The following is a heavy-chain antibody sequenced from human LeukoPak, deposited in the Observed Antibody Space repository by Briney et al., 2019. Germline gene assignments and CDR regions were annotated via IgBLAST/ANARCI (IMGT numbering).Heavy chain of an antibody. D-gene: IGHD5-18*01. CDR1: GYSFTSYW. CDR2: IDPSGSYT. V-gene: IGHV5-10-1*01. Sequence: GESLKISCKGSGYSFTSYWISWVRQMPGKGLEWMGRIDPSGSYTNYSPSFQGHVTISADKSISTAYLQWSSLKASDTAMYYCARTVDTAMANDAFDIWGQGIMVTVSS. CDR3: ARTVDTAMANDAFDI. J-gene: IGHJ3*02.